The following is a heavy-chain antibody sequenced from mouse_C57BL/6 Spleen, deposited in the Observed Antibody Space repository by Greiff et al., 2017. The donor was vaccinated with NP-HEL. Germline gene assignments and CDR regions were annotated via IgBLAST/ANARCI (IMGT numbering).Heavy chain of an antibody. CDR3: ARDRGGITPYYFDY. D-gene: IGHD1-1*01. CDR2: INYDGSST. J-gene: IGHJ2*01. CDR1: GFTFSDYY. Sequence: EVKLVESEGGLVQPGSSMKLSCTASGFTFSDYYMAWVRQVPEKGLEWVANINYDGSSTYYLDSLKSRFIISRDNAKNILYLQMSSLKSEDTATYYCARDRGGITPYYFDYWGQGTTLTVSS. V-gene: IGHV5-16*01.